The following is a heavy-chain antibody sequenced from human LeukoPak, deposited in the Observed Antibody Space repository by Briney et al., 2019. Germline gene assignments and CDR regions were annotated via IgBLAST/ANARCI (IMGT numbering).Heavy chain of an antibody. CDR3: ARQRSQGYCTNGVCHDVKDY. D-gene: IGHD2-8*01. CDR2: IYPGDSDT. V-gene: IGHV5-51*01. CDR1: GYSFTNYW. J-gene: IGHJ4*02. Sequence: GESLKISCKGSGYSFTNYWIGWVRQMPGKGLEWMGIIYPGDSDTRYSPSFQGQVTISADKSISTAYLQWSSLKASDTAMYYCARQRSQGYCTNGVCHDVKDYWGQGTLVTVSS.